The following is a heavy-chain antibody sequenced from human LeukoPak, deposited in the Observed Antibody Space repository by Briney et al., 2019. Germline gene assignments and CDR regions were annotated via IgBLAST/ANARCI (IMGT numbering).Heavy chain of an antibody. CDR1: RFSFSNYW. CDR2: VKSDGSNP. V-gene: IGHV3-74*01. J-gene: IGHJ4*02. D-gene: IGHD1-26*01. CDR3: ARDKSGSGSYFYFDY. Sequence: GGSLRLSCAASRFSFSNYWMHWVRQAPGKGLVWVSRVKSDGSNPSYADSVKGRFTISRDNSKNTLYLQMNSLRAEDTAVYYCARDKSGSGSYFYFDYWGQGTLVTVSS.